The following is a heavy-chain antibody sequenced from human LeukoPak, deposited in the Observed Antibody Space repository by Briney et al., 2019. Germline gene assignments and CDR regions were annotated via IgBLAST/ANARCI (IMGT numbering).Heavy chain of an antibody. CDR2: TYYRSKWYT. D-gene: IGHD2-2*01. J-gene: IGHJ5*02. CDR1: GDSVSSNSAA. V-gene: IGHV6-1*01. Sequence: SQTLSLTCAISGDSVSSNSAAWNWIRQSPSRGLEWLGRTYYRSKWYTEYAVSVKSRITINPDTSKNQFSLHLNSVTPEDTAVYYCARRLTQYDCFDPWGQGILVTVSS. CDR3: ARRLTQYDCFDP.